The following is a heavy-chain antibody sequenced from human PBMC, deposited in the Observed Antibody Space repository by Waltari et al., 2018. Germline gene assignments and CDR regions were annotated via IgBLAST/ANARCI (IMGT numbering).Heavy chain of an antibody. CDR2: MSYDGSSK. V-gene: IGHV3-30*01. J-gene: IGHJ4*02. D-gene: IGHD2-2*02. CDR1: GFTFRSYS. CDR3: AREDICRSTTCYTLDY. Sequence: QVQMVESGGGVVQPGRSLRLYCAASGFTFRSYSIHWVRQAPGKGLEWVALMSYDGSSKYYADSVKGRFTVSRDNSKNTVYLQLNSLRVEDTAVYYCAREDICRSTTCYTLDYWGLGTLVTVSS.